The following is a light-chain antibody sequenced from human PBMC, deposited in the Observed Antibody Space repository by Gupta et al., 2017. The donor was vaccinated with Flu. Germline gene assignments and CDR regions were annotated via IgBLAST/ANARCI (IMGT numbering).Light chain of an antibody. V-gene: IGLV2-14*01. J-gene: IGLJ2*01. Sequence: QSALTQPASVSGSLGQSSTISCTGTSSDVGGYNYVSWYQQHPGKAPKLMIYEVSNRPSGVSNRFSGSKSGNTASLTISGLQAEDEADYYCSSYTSSSTLVFGGGTKLTVL. CDR3: SSYTSSSTLV. CDR1: SSDVGGYNY. CDR2: EVS.